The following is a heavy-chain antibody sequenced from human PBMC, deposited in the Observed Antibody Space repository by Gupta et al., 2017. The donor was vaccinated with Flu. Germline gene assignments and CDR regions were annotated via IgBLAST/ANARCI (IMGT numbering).Heavy chain of an antibody. CDR2: TSYDGSSK. V-gene: IGHV3-30*18. J-gene: IGHJ6*02. Sequence: QEQVVESGGGVVQPGRSLRLSCAASGFSFSNYGMHWFRQAPGKGLEWVAVTSYDGSSKDYADSVKGRFTISRDNSKNTLYLQMNSLRTEDTAVYHCAKDWKWNYNNYGMNVWGQGTTVTVSS. CDR1: GFSFSNYG. CDR3: AKDWKWNYNNYGMNV. D-gene: IGHD1-7*01.